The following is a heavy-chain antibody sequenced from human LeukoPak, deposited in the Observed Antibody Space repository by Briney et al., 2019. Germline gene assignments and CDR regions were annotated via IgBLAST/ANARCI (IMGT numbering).Heavy chain of an antibody. J-gene: IGHJ4*02. Sequence: GGSLRLSCAASGFTFSSYGMHWVRQAPGKGLVWVSCTNGDGSDTSYAGSVKGRFTISRDNAKNTLHLQMNSLRVEDTAVYYCVSGYDNTDFEFWGQGTLVTVSS. V-gene: IGHV3-74*01. CDR2: TNGDGSDT. CDR3: VSGYDNTDFEF. CDR1: GFTFSSYG. D-gene: IGHD5-12*01.